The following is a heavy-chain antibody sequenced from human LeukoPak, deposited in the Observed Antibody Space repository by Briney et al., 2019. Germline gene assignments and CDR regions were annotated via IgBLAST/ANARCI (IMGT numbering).Heavy chain of an antibody. CDR1: GFTFSSYW. CDR3: ARLSYYFDY. V-gene: IGHV3-7*01. Sequence: GGSLRLSCAASGFTFSSYWMTWVRQAPGKGLEWVANIKQDGSEKYYVDSVKGRFTISRDNAMNSLYLQVNSLRAEDTAVYYCARLSYYFDYWGQGTLVTVSS. J-gene: IGHJ4*02. CDR2: IKQDGSEK.